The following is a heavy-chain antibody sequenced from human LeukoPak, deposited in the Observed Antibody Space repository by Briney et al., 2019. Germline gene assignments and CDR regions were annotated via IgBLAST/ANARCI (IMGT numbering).Heavy chain of an antibody. J-gene: IGHJ4*02. CDR1: GFTFTSFA. D-gene: IGHD3-10*01. CDR2: ISHSGGST. V-gene: IGHV3-23*01. CDR3: AKETTPNFGSGSYSYDY. Sequence: GGSLRLSCAASGFTFTSFAMNWVRQAPGKGLEWVSSISHSGGSTYYADSVKDRFTISRDNSKNTLYLQMSSLRAEETALYYCAKETTPNFGSGSYSYDYWGQGTLVTVSS.